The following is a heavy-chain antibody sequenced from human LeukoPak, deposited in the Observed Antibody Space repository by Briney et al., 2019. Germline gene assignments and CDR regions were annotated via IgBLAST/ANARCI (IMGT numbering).Heavy chain of an antibody. CDR1: GFTFSSYA. CDR3: ARGYRSAWFY. Sequence: PGGSLRLSCAASGFTFSSYAMSWVRQAPGKGLEWVSYISSSGSTIYYADSVKGRFTVSRYNAKNSLYLQMNSLRAEDTAVYYCARGYRSAWFYWGQGTLVTVSS. J-gene: IGHJ4*02. D-gene: IGHD3-16*02. CDR2: ISSSGSTI. V-gene: IGHV3-48*04.